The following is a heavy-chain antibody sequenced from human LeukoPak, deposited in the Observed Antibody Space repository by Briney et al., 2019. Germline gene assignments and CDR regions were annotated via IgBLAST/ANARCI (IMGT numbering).Heavy chain of an antibody. J-gene: IGHJ4*02. CDR1: GGSISSYY. CDR2: IYYSGST. D-gene: IGHD3-9*01. Sequence: SETLSLTCTVSGGSISSYYWSWIRQPPGKGLEWIGYIYYSGSTNYNPSLKSRVTISVDTSKNQFSLKLSSVTAADTAVYYCARSADFDWLLSFDYWGQGTPVTVSS. CDR3: ARSADFDWLLSFDY. V-gene: IGHV4-59*01.